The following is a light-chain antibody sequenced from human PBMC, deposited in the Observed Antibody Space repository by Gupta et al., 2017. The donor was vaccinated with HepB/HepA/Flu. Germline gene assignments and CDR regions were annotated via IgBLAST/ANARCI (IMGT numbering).Light chain of an antibody. V-gene: IGLV3-21*01. CDR3: QVWDSHDDYPV. CDR2: SNN. J-gene: IGLJ3*02. Sequence: YELTQPPSMSGAPGQTARITCGGNNIGDKVVQWYQKGPAQAPRLVIYSNNDRPSGISERLSASNAGNTATLTISRVEAGDEADYYCQVWDSHDDYPVFGGGTKLTVV. CDR1: NIGDKV.